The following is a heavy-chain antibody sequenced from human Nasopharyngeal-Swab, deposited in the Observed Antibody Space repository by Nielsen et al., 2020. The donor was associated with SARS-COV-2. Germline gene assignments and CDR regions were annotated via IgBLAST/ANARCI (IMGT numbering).Heavy chain of an antibody. Sequence: SVKVSCKASGGTFSGYAIGWVRQAPGQGLEWMGRIIPILGIANYAQKFQGRVTITADKSTSTAYMELSSLRSEDTAVYYCARRSDCSGGSCYSLYYYYGMDVWGQGTTVTVSS. V-gene: IGHV1-69*04. D-gene: IGHD2-15*01. CDR1: GGTFSGYA. CDR3: ARRSDCSGGSCYSLYYYYGMDV. J-gene: IGHJ6*02. CDR2: IIPILGIA.